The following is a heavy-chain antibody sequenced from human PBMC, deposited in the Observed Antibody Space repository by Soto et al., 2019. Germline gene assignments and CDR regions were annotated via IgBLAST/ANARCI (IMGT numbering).Heavy chain of an antibody. CDR1: GGTFSTYT. Sequence: ASVKVSCKASGGTFSTYTITWVRQAPGQGLEWMGRIIPIIGIINYAQKFQGRVTISADKFTGTAYMELTGLRSDDTAVYYCAEDPDNHYNDRHASYYPWGQGTLVRVSS. J-gene: IGHJ5*02. CDR2: IIPIIGII. D-gene: IGHD3-10*01. CDR3: AEDPDNHYNDRHASYYP. V-gene: IGHV1-69*02.